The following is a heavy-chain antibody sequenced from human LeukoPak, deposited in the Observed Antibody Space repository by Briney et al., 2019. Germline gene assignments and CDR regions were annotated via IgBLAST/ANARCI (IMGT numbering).Heavy chain of an antibody. V-gene: IGHV4-59*12. Sequence: SETLSLTCTVSGGSISSYYWSWIRQPPGKGLEWIGYIYYSGSTNYNPSLKSRVTISVDTSKNQFSLKLSSVTAADTAVYYCARGTYYDFWSGYQSRNNWFDPWGQGTLVTVSS. D-gene: IGHD3-3*01. CDR1: GGSISSYY. CDR2: IYYSGST. CDR3: ARGTYYDFWSGYQSRNNWFDP. J-gene: IGHJ5*02.